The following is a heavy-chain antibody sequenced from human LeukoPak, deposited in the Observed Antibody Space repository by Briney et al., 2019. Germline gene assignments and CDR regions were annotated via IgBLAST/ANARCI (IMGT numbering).Heavy chain of an antibody. CDR2: INSDGGSR. D-gene: IGHD2/OR15-2a*01. J-gene: IGHJ4*02. V-gene: IGHV3-74*01. CDR1: GFTFTNYW. CDR3: ARDSSVDAY. Sequence: PGGSLRLSFAASGFTFTNYWMHWVRQAPGKGLVLVSRINSDGGSRNYADSVKGRFTISRDNPKNTLYLQMNSVRAEDTSVYYCARDSSVDAYWCQGTLVTVSS.